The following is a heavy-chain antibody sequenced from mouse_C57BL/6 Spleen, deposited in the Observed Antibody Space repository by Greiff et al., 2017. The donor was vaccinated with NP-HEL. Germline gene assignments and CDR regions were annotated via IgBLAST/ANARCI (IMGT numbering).Heavy chain of an antibody. CDR2: ISSGGSYT. V-gene: IGHV5-6*01. Sequence: EVQRVESGGDLVKPGGSLKLSCAASGFTFSSYGMSWVRQTPDKRLEWVATISSGGSYTYYPDSVKGRFTISRDNAKNTLYLQMSSLKSEDTAMYYCARWGGSSPRYFDVWGTGTTVTVSS. J-gene: IGHJ1*03. D-gene: IGHD1-1*01. CDR1: GFTFSSYG. CDR3: ARWGGSSPRYFDV.